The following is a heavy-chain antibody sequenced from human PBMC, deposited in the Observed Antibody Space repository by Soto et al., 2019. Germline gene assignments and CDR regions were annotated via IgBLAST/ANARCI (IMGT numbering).Heavy chain of an antibody. V-gene: IGHV1-69*13. CDR2: IIPIFGTA. D-gene: IGHD6-6*01. CDR3: ARDWGIAARPAWFDP. Sequence: ASVKVSCKASGGPFSSYAISWVRQAPGQGLEWMGGIIPIFGTANYAQKFQGRVTITADESTSTAYMELRSLRSEDTAVYYCARDWGIAARPAWFDPWGQGTLVTVSS. J-gene: IGHJ5*02. CDR1: GGPFSSYA.